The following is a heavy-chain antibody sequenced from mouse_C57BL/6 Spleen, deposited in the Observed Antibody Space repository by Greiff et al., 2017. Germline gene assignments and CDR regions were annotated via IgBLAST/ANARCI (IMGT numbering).Heavy chain of an antibody. CDR2: IYPGGDYT. CDR1: GYTFTNYW. Sequence: VQLQQSGAELVRPGTSVKMSCKASGYTFTNYWIGWAKQRPGHGLDWIGDIYPGGDYTNYNETFKDKTTLTADKSSSTAYMQFSSLTSEDSAIYYCARGGDYAWFAYWGQGTLVTVSA. D-gene: IGHD2-4*01. CDR3: ARGGDYAWFAY. J-gene: IGHJ3*01. V-gene: IGHV1-63*01.